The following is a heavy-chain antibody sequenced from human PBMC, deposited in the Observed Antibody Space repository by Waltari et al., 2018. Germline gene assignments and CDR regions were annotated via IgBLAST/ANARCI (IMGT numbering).Heavy chain of an antibody. CDR2: ISGSGGST. Sequence: EVQLLESGGGLVQPGGSLRLSCAASGFTFSSYAMSWVHQAPGKGLEWVSAISGSGGSTYYADSVKGRFTISRDNSKNTLYLQMNSLRAEDTAVYYCAKDHCTNGVCYNGLDYWGQGTLVTVSS. CDR1: GFTFSSYA. D-gene: IGHD2-8*01. J-gene: IGHJ4*02. V-gene: IGHV3-23*01. CDR3: AKDHCTNGVCYNGLDY.